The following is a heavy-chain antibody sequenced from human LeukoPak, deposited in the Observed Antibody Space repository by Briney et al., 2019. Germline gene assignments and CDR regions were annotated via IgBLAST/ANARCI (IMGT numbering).Heavy chain of an antibody. CDR3: AKDIEGGFLLPPDAFDI. D-gene: IGHD3-22*01. Sequence: PGGSLRLSCAASGFTFSSYWMHWVRHAPGKGLVWVSRINSDGSSTSYADSVKGRFTISRDNAKNTLYLQMNSLRAEDTAVYYCAKDIEGGFLLPPDAFDIWGQGTMVTVSS. CDR1: GFTFSSYW. CDR2: INSDGSST. J-gene: IGHJ3*02. V-gene: IGHV3-74*01.